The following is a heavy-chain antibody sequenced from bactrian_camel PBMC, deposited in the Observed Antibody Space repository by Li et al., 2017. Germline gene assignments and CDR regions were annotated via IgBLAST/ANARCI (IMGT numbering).Heavy chain of an antibody. V-gene: IGHV3S40*01. Sequence: QLVESGGGLVQPGGSLRLSCAASGLAFSRHAMMWVRQAPGKGLEWVSSINSRAGSTYYSEAVKGRFTISRNYAKNTVYLQMNSLKIEDTAVYYRAVGLWCPKTYWGQGTQVTVS. CDR3: AVGLWCPKTY. J-gene: IGHJ4*01. CDR2: INSRAGST. D-gene: IGHD6*01. CDR1: GLAFSRHA.